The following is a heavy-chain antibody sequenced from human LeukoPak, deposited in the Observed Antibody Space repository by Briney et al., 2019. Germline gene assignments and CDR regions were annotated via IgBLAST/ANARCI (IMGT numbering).Heavy chain of an antibody. CDR1: GFTFTKYW. D-gene: IGHD6-19*01. V-gene: IGHV3-74*01. CDR3: ATKQWLAPPPDS. CDR2: INTDGTVT. J-gene: IGHJ4*02. Sequence: PGGSLRLSCAASGFTFTKYWMLWVRQAPGKGLESVSRINTDGTVTTYADAVKGVFNVSRDNADNTMFLQMDSVRDEDTAVYYWATKQWLAPPPDSWGQGTPVTVSS.